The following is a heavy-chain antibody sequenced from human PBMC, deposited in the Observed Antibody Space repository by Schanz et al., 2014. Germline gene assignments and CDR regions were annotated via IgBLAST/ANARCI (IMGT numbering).Heavy chain of an antibody. Sequence: VQLVESGGGVVQPGRSLRLSCAASGFTFTNYAMSWVRQAPGKGLEWVSLISDSGDTAYYADSVKGRFTISRDNFKGALYLQMSSLRAEDTAVYYCARAGYDADNWFDPWGQGTRVTVSS. D-gene: IGHD2-2*01. CDR1: GFTFTNYA. V-gene: IGHV3-23*04. CDR3: ARAGYDADNWFDP. CDR2: ISDSGDTA. J-gene: IGHJ5*02.